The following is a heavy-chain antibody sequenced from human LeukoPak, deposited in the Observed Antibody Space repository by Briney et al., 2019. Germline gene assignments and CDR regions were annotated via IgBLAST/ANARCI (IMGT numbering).Heavy chain of an antibody. D-gene: IGHD3-10*02. J-gene: IGHJ2*01. CDR1: GFTFTTYE. CDR2: ISGSGSSI. Sequence: PGGSLRLSCAASGFTFTTYEMNWVRQAPGKGLEWVSYISGSGSSIYYADSVEGRFTISRDNAKHSLYLQMNSLRAEDTAVYYCARDDVLSLGISFDLWGRGTLVTASS. V-gene: IGHV3-48*03. CDR3: ARDDVLSLGISFDL.